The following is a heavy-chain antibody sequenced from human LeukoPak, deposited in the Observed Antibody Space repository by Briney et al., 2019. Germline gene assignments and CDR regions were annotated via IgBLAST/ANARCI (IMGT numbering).Heavy chain of an antibody. V-gene: IGHV4-39*07. Sequence: SETLSLTCTVSGGSISSSSYYWGWIRQPPGKGLEWIGSIYYSGSTNYNPSLKSRLTLSVDTSKNQFSLKLSSVTAADTAVYYCARLTYSSSSGLFGGTNWFDPWGQGALVTVSS. D-gene: IGHD6-6*01. J-gene: IGHJ5*02. CDR2: IYYSGST. CDR3: ARLTYSSSSGLFGGTNWFDP. CDR1: GGSISSSSYY.